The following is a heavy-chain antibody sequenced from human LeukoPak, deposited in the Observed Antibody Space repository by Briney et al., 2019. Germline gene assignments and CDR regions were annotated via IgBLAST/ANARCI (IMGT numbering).Heavy chain of an antibody. V-gene: IGHV4-39*07. D-gene: IGHD3-3*01. J-gene: IGHJ5*02. Sequence: SETLSLTCTVSGGSILGSTYYWAWIRQPPGKGLEWIGSIYYSGSTYYNPSLKSRVTISVDTSKNQFSLRLSSVTAADTAVYYCARRPSGYARSWLDPWGQGTLVTVSS. CDR1: GGSILGSTYY. CDR3: ARRPSGYARSWLDP. CDR2: IYYSGST.